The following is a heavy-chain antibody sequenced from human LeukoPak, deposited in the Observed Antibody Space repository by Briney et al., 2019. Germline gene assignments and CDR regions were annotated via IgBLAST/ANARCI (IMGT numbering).Heavy chain of an antibody. J-gene: IGHJ3*02. V-gene: IGHV3-33*01. Sequence: GESLKISCTASGFMFSRLGMQWVRQAPGEGLEWVAMIWHDGSVEEYADSVKGRFTISRDNSQNTLYLQMNSLRDDDTAVYYCARGWGDCAMINCYTGGDVFDIWGQGTMVTVSS. D-gene: IGHD2-8*01. CDR2: IWHDGSVE. CDR1: GFMFSRLG. CDR3: ARGWGDCAMINCYTGGDVFDI.